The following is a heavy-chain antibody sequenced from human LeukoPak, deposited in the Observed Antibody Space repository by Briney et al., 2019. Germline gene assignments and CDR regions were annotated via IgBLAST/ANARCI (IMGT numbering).Heavy chain of an antibody. CDR1: GEPFNDYY. D-gene: IGHD2-15*01. CDR2: INHSGSI. V-gene: IGHV4-34*01. Sequence: SETLSLTCAVYGEPFNDYYWTWIRQPPGKGLEWIGEINHSGSINYNPSLKSRVTISVDTSKNQFSLKLSSLTAADTAVYYCARGGCSGGTRWYYFDYWSQGTLVAVSS. J-gene: IGHJ4*02. CDR3: ARGGCSGGTRWYYFDY.